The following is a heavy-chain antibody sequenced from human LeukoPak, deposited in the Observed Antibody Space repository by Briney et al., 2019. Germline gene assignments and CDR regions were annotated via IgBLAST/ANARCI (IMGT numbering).Heavy chain of an antibody. Sequence: SETLSLTCTVSGGSISSSSYYWGWIRQPPGKGLEWIGSIHYSGSTNYNPSLKSRVAISVDTSKNQFSLKLSSVTAADTAVYYCARDSRSGWGNWFDPWGQGTLVTVSS. CDR2: IHYSGST. D-gene: IGHD6-19*01. J-gene: IGHJ5*02. CDR3: ARDSRSGWGNWFDP. CDR1: GGSISSSSYY. V-gene: IGHV4-39*07.